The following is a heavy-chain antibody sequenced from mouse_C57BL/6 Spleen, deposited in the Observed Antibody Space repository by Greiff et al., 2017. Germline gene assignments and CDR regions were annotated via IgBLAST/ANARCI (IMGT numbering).Heavy chain of an antibody. CDR2: IDPSDSYT. CDR1: GYTFTSYW. D-gene: IGHD1-1*01. J-gene: IGHJ4*01. CDR3: ARGSSKGLRAMDD. V-gene: IGHV1-69*01. Sequence: QVQLQQSGPELVRPGASVKLSCKASGYTFTSYWMHWVKQRPGQGLEWIGEIDPSDSYTNYNQKFKGKSTLTVDKSSSTAYMQLSSLTSEDSAVYYCARGSSKGLRAMDDWGQGTSVTVAS.